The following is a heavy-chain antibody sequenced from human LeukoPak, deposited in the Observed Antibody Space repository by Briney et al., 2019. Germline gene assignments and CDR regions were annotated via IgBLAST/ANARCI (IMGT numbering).Heavy chain of an antibody. CDR1: GYTPTSYG. V-gene: IGHV1-18*01. D-gene: IGHD1-26*01. CDR2: ISAYNGNT. CDR3: LTSGSYRRAFDI. Sequence: ASVKVSRKASGYTPTSYGTSSVRQAPRQGLEWMGWISAYNGNTNYAQKLQGRVTMTTDTSTSTAYMELRSLRSDDTAVYYCLTSGSYRRAFDIWGQGTMVTVSS. J-gene: IGHJ3*02.